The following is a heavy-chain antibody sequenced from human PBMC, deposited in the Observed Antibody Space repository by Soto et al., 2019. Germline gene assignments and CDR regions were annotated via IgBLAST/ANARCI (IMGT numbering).Heavy chain of an antibody. Sequence: QVQLQQWGAGLLKPSETLSLTCAVSGGSLGGFHWSWIRQPPGKGLEWIGEISRSGSTNYGPSLKRRVTMSMDTSRNQVSLNLSSVTDADTAVYYCARGRTAALIETRLFRVLFDLWGHGNLVTVSS. J-gene: IGHJ4*01. CDR3: ARGRTAALIETRLFRVLFDL. V-gene: IGHV4-34*01. D-gene: IGHD3-10*01. CDR1: GGSLGGFH. CDR2: ISRSGST.